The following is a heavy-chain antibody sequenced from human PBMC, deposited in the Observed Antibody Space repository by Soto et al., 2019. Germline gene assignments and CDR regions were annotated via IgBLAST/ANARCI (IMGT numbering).Heavy chain of an antibody. V-gene: IGHV1-18*01. J-gene: IGHJ6*02. D-gene: IGHD6-6*01. Sequence: QVQLVQSGAEVKKPGASVKVSCKASGYTFTSYGISWVRQAPVQGLEWIGWISAYNGNTNYAHKLQGRVTMTTDTTTSTADMELRSRSSDDTAVYYCKIGESIRDVWGQVTTVTVSS. CDR3: KIGESIRDV. CDR1: GYTFTSYG. CDR2: ISAYNGNT.